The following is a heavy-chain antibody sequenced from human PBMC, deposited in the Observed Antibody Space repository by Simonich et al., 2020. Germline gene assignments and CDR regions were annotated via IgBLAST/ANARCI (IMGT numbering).Heavy chain of an antibody. D-gene: IGHD3-3*01. CDR1: GYTFTGYY. Sequence: QVQLVQSGAEVKKPGASVKVSCKASGYTFTGYYMHWVRQAPGQGLGWMGWINPTSGGTNYAQKFQGRVTMTRDTSISTAYMERSRLRSDDTAVYYCARGGVQYYYYYMDVWGKGTTVTVSS. CDR3: ARGGVQYYYYYMDV. CDR2: INPTSGGT. V-gene: IGHV1-2*02. J-gene: IGHJ6*03.